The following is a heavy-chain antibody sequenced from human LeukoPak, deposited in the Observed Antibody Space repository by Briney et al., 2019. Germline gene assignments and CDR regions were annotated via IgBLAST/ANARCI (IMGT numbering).Heavy chain of an antibody. J-gene: IGHJ4*02. CDR3: ARGLTTEYSSSSLYFDY. Sequence: GASVKVSCKASGYTFTSYDINWVRQATGQGLEWMGWMNPNSGDTGYAQKFQGRVTMTRNTSISTAYMELSSLRSEDTAVYYCARGLTTEYSSSSLYFDYWGQGTLVTVSS. D-gene: IGHD6-6*01. CDR1: GYTFTSYD. V-gene: IGHV1-8*01. CDR2: MNPNSGDT.